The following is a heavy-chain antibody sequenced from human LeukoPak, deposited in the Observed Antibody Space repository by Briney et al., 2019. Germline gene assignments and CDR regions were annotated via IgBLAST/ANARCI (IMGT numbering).Heavy chain of an antibody. Sequence: PAGTLTLTCAVSGGSISSYYWSCIRQPPGKGLEWVASVSGSGTNTYYADSVKGRFTISRDNSKNTVTLGMSSLRGEDTAHYYCAKKTLGYRRGLEMWGQGTTVTVSS. D-gene: IGHD3-16*02. CDR3: AKKTLGYRRGLEM. CDR2: VSGSGTNT. V-gene: IGHV3-23*01. J-gene: IGHJ3*02. CDR1: GGSISSYY.